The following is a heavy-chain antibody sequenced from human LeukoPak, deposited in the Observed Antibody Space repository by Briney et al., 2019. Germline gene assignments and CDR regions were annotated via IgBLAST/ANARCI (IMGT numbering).Heavy chain of an antibody. CDR1: GINFSSYE. Sequence: GSLRLFCTASGINFSSYEFNWIRQAPGKGPEGVLNINREGKEYYADSLKGRFTISRDNAKNSVNLEMNSLRAEDTAVYYCAREIVGPPGWFDPWGQGTLVTVSS. CDR2: INREGKE. CDR3: AREIVGPPGWFDP. V-gene: IGHV3-48*03. D-gene: IGHD2-21*01. J-gene: IGHJ5*02.